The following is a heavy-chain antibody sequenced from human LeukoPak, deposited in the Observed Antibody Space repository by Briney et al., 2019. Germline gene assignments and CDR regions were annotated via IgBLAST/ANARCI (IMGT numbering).Heavy chain of an antibody. CDR1: GFTFGDYA. Sequence: PGRSLRLSCTASGFTFGDYAMSWVRQAPGKGLEWVSAISGSGGSTYYADSVKGRFTISRDNSKNTLYLQMNSLRAEDTAVYYCAKARAYDSSGYYLGTYYFDYWGQGTLVTVSS. CDR2: ISGSGGST. V-gene: IGHV3-23*01. D-gene: IGHD3-22*01. J-gene: IGHJ4*02. CDR3: AKARAYDSSGYYLGTYYFDY.